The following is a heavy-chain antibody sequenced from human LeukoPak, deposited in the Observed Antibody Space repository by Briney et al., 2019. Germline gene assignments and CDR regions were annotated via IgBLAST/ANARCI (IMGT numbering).Heavy chain of an antibody. J-gene: IGHJ4*02. CDR3: ARLYYDSSVAVDY. D-gene: IGHD3-22*01. Sequence: PSETLSLTCTVSGGSISTSNYYWGWIRQPPGKGLEWIGNIFYSGSTYYSPSLKSRVTISLDTSRNQFSLKLNSVTAADTAVYYCARLYYDSSVAVDYWGQGTLVTVSS. V-gene: IGHV4-39*07. CDR2: IFYSGST. CDR1: GGSISTSNYY.